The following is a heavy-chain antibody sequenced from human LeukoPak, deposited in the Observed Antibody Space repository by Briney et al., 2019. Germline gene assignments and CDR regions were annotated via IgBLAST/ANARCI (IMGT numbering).Heavy chain of an antibody. CDR3: AKDWSPRCGGDCCYFDY. V-gene: IGHV3-23*01. CDR1: GFTFSSYA. J-gene: IGHJ4*02. CDR2: ISGSGGST. D-gene: IGHD2-21*01. Sequence: PGGSLRLSCAASGFTFSSYAMSWVRQAPGKGLEWVSAISGSGGSTYYADSVKGRFTISRDKSKNTLYLQMNSLRAEDTAVYYCAKDWSPRCGGDCCYFDYWGQGTLVTVSS.